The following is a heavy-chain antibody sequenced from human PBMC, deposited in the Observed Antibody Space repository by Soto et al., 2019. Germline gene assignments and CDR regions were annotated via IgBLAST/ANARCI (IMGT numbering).Heavy chain of an antibody. CDR2: IYYSGST. CDR3: ASRDDYGDYLTFDY. CDR1: GGSIISSSYY. J-gene: IGHJ4*02. D-gene: IGHD4-17*01. Sequence: SETLSLTCTVSGGSIISSSYYWGWIRQPPGKGLEWIGSIYYSGSTYYNPSLKSRVTISVDTSKNQFSLKLSSVTAADMAVYYCASRDDYGDYLTFDYWGQGTLVTVSS. V-gene: IGHV4-39*01.